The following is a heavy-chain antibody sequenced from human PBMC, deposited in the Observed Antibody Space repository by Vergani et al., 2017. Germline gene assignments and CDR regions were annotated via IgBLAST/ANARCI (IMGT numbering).Heavy chain of an antibody. V-gene: IGHV1-8*01. CDR1: GYTFTSFD. CDR3: VTTDCAGGSCYLDY. D-gene: IGHD2-8*02. CDR2: MLPDSGDT. Sequence: QVQLVQSGPAVKKPGASVKISCKASGYTFTSFDIHWVRQATGQGLEWLGWMLPDSGDTTYAQAFQGRVAITRDTSINTAYLDLSSLRSEDTAVYYCVTTDCAGGSCYLDYWGQGTLVTVSS. J-gene: IGHJ4*02.